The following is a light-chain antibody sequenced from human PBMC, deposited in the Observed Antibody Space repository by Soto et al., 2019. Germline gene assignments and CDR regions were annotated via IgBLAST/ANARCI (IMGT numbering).Light chain of an antibody. V-gene: IGLV2-11*01. CDR2: DVT. CDR3: CSYAGNYIYV. Sequence: QSALTQPRSVSGSPGQSVTISCTGTSSDVGGHNAVSWYQQRPGQAPKLMIYDVTKRPSGVPDRFSGSKSGNTASLTISGLQAEDEADYYCCSYAGNYIYVFATGTKVTVL. CDR1: SSDVGGHNA. J-gene: IGLJ1*01.